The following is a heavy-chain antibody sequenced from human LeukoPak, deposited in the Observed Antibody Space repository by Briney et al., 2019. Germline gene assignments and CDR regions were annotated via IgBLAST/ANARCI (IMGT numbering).Heavy chain of an antibody. D-gene: IGHD3-16*01. CDR2: IYTSGST. J-gene: IGHJ6*03. CDR1: GGSISSGSYY. Sequence: NPSETLSLTCTVSGGSISSGSYYWSWIRQPAGKGLEWIGRIYTSGSTNYNPSLKSRVTMSVDTSKNQFSLKLSSVTAADTAVYYCARDLRKKGYYYYMDVWGEGTTVTVSS. CDR3: ARDLRKKGYYYYMDV. V-gene: IGHV4-61*02.